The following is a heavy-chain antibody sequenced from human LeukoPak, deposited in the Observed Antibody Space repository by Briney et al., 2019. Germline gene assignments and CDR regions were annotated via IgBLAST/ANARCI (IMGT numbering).Heavy chain of an antibody. V-gene: IGHV4-34*01. Sequence: SETLSLTCAVYGGPFSGYYWSWIRQPPGKGLEWIGEINHSGSTNYNPSLKSRVTISVDTSKNQFSLKLSSVTAADTAVYYCARDDDSSGYEYFDYWGQGTLVTVSS. CDR3: ARDDDSSGYEYFDY. CDR2: INHSGST. J-gene: IGHJ4*02. CDR1: GGPFSGYY. D-gene: IGHD3-22*01.